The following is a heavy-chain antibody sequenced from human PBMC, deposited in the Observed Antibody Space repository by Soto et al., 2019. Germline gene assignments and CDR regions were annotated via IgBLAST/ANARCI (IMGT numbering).Heavy chain of an antibody. D-gene: IGHD3-16*01. CDR2: IAYDGSNK. CDR3: AGDLQAGDDYVNWFAT. CDR1: GFSISRSA. J-gene: IGHJ5*02. V-gene: IGHV3-30-3*01. Sequence: QVQLVESGGGVVQPGGSLRLSCAASGFSISRSAMHWVRQAPGKGLEWVAVIAYDGSNKWYGDSAKGRFTTSRDNSKNTLYLQMRSLRGEDTAVYHCAGDLQAGDDYVNWFATWGQGTVVHVPS.